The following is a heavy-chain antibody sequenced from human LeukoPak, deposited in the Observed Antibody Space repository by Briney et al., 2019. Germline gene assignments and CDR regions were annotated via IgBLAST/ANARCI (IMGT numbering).Heavy chain of an antibody. J-gene: IGHJ5*02. CDR2: ISSSCSTI. CDR1: GFTFSDYY. CDR3: AREWVVVVPAAPVLGANPRENNWFDP. D-gene: IGHD2-2*01. Sequence: PGGSLRLSCAASGFTFSDYYMSWIRQAPGKGLEWVSYISSSCSTIYYADSVKGRFTISRDNAKNSLYLHMNSLRAEDTAVYYCAREWVVVVPAAPVLGANPRENNWFDPWGQGTLVTVSS. V-gene: IGHV3-11*01.